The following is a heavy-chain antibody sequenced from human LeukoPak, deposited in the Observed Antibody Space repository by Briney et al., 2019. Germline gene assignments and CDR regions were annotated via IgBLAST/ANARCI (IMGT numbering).Heavy chain of an antibody. CDR1: GFTFSSYA. CDR3: AKGRIAAAGVGWFDP. V-gene: IGHV3-23*01. J-gene: IGHJ5*02. CDR2: ISGSGGST. Sequence: GGSLRLSCAASGFTFSSYAMSWVRQAPGKGLEWVSAISGSGGSTYYADSVKGRFTISRVNSKNTLYLQMNSLRAEDTAVYYCAKGRIAAAGVGWFDPWGQGTLVTVSS. D-gene: IGHD6-13*01.